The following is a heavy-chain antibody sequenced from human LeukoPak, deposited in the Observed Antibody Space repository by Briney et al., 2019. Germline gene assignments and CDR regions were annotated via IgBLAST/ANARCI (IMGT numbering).Heavy chain of an antibody. CDR3: AKRRDSSQGNHFDY. CDR2: ISATGGAT. V-gene: IGHV3-23*01. J-gene: IGHJ4*02. CDR1: GFTFSSYT. D-gene: IGHD6-13*01. Sequence: GGSLRLSCAASGFTFSSYTMRWVPQAPGKGLELVSTISATGGATLYADSVKGRFTISRDNSRTTVYLHMNSLRAEDTAVYYCAKRRDSSQGNHFDYWGQGTLVTVSS.